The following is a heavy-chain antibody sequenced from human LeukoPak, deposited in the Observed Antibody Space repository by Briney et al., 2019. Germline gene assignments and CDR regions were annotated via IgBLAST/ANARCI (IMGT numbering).Heavy chain of an antibody. CDR1: GFTFSSYW. Sequence: GGSLRLSCAASGFTFSSYWMHWARQAPGKGLVWVSRINSDGSSTTYADSVKGRFTIAGENAKNTLYLQMNSLRPEDTAVYYCARDVDYHVTSECFDYWGQGTLVTVSS. J-gene: IGHJ4*02. V-gene: IGHV3-74*03. CDR2: INSDGSST. CDR3: ARDVDYHVTSECFDY. D-gene: IGHD3-22*01.